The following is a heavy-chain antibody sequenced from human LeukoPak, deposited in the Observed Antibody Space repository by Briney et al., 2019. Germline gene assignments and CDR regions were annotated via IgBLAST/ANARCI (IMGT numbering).Heavy chain of an antibody. CDR3: ARARTGGYYFDY. J-gene: IGHJ4*02. D-gene: IGHD2-8*02. CDR2: INPGDSDT. CDR1: GYSFINYW. V-gene: IGHV5-51*01. Sequence: GESLKISCQGSGYSFINYWIGWVRQMPGKGLEWVGIINPGDSDTRYSPSFQGQVTISADKSISTAYLQWSSLKASDTAMYYCARARTGGYYFDYWGQGTLVTVSS.